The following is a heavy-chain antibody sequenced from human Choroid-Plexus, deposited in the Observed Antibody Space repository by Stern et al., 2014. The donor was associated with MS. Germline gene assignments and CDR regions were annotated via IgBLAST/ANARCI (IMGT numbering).Heavy chain of an antibody. J-gene: IGHJ6*02. D-gene: IGHD3-3*01. V-gene: IGHV1-2*02. CDR3: ARDQRGITIFGVVTDYYYLGMDV. Sequence: MQLVESGAEVKKPGASVKVSCKTSGYIFTGYYIHWVRQAPGQGLEWMAWINPNTGGTQEAQKLQGRVTMSRDTASSTAYVELSSLTSDDTAVYYCARDQRGITIFGVVTDYYYLGMDVWGQGTTVTVSS. CDR2: INPNTGGT. CDR1: GYIFTGYY.